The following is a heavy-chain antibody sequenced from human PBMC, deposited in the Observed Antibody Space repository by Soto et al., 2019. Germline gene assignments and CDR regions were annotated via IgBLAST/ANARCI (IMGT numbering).Heavy chain of an antibody. CDR2: ISYDGSNK. CDR1: GFTFSSYA. V-gene: IGHV3-30-3*01. CDR3: ASLSSGWTVPPLY. J-gene: IGHJ4*02. D-gene: IGHD6-19*01. Sequence: LSLSCAASGFTFSSYAMHWVRQAPGKGLEWVAVISYDGSNKYYADSVKGRFTISRDNSKNTLYLQRSSLRAEDTAVYYCASLSSGWTVPPLYWGQGTLVTVSS.